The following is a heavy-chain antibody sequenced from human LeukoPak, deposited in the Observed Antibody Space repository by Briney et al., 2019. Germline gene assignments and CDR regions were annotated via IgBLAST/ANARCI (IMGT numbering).Heavy chain of an antibody. Sequence: SETLSLTCTVSGGSFSSHYWSWIRQPPGKGLEWIGYISYIGSTNYNPSLKSRVTMSVDTSKNQFSLKLSSVTAADTAVYYCARDTYSGSYYYYYYYMDVWGKGTTVTVSS. V-gene: IGHV4-59*11. CDR3: ARDTYSGSYYYYYYYMDV. CDR1: GGSFSSHY. D-gene: IGHD1-26*01. J-gene: IGHJ6*03. CDR2: ISYIGST.